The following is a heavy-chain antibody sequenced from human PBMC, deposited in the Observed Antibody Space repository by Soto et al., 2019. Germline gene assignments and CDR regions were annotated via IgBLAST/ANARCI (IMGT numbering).Heavy chain of an antibody. CDR3: ARAALYSSSSKRPFDY. CDR1: GGSFSGYY. V-gene: IGHV4-34*01. D-gene: IGHD6-6*01. CDR2: INHSGST. J-gene: IGHJ4*02. Sequence: QVQLQQWGAGLLKPSETLSLTCAVYGGSFSGYYWGWFRHPQGKGLGWLGEINHSGSTNYNPSLKRRVTISVGTPKNQFSLKLSSVTAADTAVYYCARAALYSSSSKRPFDYWGQGTLVTVSS.